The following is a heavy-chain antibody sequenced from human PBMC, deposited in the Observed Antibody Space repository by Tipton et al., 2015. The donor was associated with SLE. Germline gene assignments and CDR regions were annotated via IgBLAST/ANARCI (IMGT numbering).Heavy chain of an antibody. Sequence: LRLSCTVSGGSISTYYWSWIRQPPGMGLEWLGYIYFTTSTKYNPSLRSRVAISVDTSKNQLSLNLTSLTGADTAVYYCARGIATGAIFGVVPLFWGQGRMVSVSS. CDR2: IYFTTST. D-gene: IGHD3-3*01. J-gene: IGHJ3*01. CDR1: GGSISTYY. CDR3: ARGIATGAIFGVVPLF. V-gene: IGHV4-59*12.